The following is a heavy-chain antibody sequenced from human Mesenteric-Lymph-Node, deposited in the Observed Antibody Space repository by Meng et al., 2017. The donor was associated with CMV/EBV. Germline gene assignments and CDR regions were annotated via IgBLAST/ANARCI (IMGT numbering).Heavy chain of an antibody. Sequence: GESLKISCAASGFTFSSYAMNWVRQAPGKGLEWVSAISGSGGRTHYADSVKGRFTISRDNSKNTLYLQMNSLRAEDTALYYCAKGSGSEVYYGMDVWGQGTTVTVSS. J-gene: IGHJ6*02. D-gene: IGHD3-10*01. CDR2: ISGSGGRT. V-gene: IGHV3-23*01. CDR1: GFTFSSYA. CDR3: AKGSGSEVYYGMDV.